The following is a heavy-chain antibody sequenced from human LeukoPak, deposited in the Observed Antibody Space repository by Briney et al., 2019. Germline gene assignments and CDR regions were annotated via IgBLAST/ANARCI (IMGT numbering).Heavy chain of an antibody. V-gene: IGHV1-69*13. CDR3: ATTNWNLYYFDY. CDR2: IIPIFGTA. D-gene: IGHD1-1*01. J-gene: IGHJ4*02. CDR1: GGTFSSYA. Sequence: ASVKVSCKASGGTFSSYAITWVRQAPGQGLEWMGGIIPIFGTANYAQKFQGRVTITADESTSTAYMELSSLRSEVTAVYYCATTNWNLYYFDYWGQGTLVTVSS.